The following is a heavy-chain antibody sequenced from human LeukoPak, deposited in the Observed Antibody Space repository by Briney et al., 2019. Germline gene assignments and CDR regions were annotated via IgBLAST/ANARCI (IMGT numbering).Heavy chain of an antibody. CDR2: IESSTDGGTT. V-gene: IGHV3-15*04. D-gene: IGHD3-3*01. CDR3: TTSPGITLFGVVTDY. Sequence: GGSLRLSCAASGPTFRNAFMNWVRQAPGKGLEWVGRIESSTDGGTTDYAAPVKGRFTMSRDDSKNTLYLQMNNVKTEDTGVYYCTTSPGITLFGVVTDYWGQGTLVIVSS. CDR1: GPTFRNAF. J-gene: IGHJ4*02.